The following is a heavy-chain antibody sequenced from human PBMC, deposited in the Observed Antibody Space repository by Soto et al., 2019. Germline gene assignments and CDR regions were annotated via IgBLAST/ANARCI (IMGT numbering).Heavy chain of an antibody. V-gene: IGHV3-53*02. CDR1: GFTVSSNY. J-gene: IGHJ3*01. CDR3: VRVTLPRGGGAFDF. D-gene: IGHD3-10*01. Sequence: EVQLVETGGGLIHPGGSLRLSCAASGFTVSSNYMSWVRQAPGKGLEWVSVIYSGGNTYYADSVKSRFTISRDNSKTTLNIQMNSLRAEGWAVYYWVRVTLPRGGGAFDFGGQGTMVSVSS. CDR2: IYSGGNT.